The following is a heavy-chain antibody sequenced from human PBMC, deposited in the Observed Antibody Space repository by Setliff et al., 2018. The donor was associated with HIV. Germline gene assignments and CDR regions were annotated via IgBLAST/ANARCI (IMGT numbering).Heavy chain of an antibody. CDR3: AREGYSGSYYGLHYYYYGMDV. Sequence: PGGSLILSCAASGFSFSRFWMSWVRQAPGKGLEWVANMKQDGSEKYYVDSVKGRFTISRDNAKNSLFLQMDSLRAEDTAVYYCAREGYSGSYYGLHYYYYGMDVWGQGTTVTVSS. CDR2: MKQDGSEK. V-gene: IGHV3-7*01. D-gene: IGHD1-26*01. CDR1: GFSFSRFW. J-gene: IGHJ6*02.